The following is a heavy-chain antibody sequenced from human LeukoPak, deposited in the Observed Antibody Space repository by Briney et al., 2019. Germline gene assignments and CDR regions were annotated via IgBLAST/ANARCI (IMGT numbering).Heavy chain of an antibody. V-gene: IGHV5-51*01. D-gene: IGHD4-11*01. CDR2: IYPGDSDT. CDR1: GYSFTSYW. J-gene: IGHJ3*02. CDR3: ARPYLDYREAFGI. Sequence: RPWESLKISCKGSGYSFTSYWIGWVRQVPGKGLELMGIIYPGDSDTRYSPSFQGQATISADKSISSAYLQWSSLKASDTAMYYCARPYLDYREAFGIWGQGTMVTVSS.